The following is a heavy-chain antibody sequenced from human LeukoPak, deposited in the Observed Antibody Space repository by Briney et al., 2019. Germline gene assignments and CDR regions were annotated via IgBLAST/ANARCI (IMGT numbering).Heavy chain of an antibody. CDR3: ARGSVTYYYGSVGPDY. J-gene: IGHJ4*02. V-gene: IGHV1-3*01. CDR2: INAGNGNR. Sequence: ASVKASCKASGYTLTSYAVHWGRQAPGHRLEWMGWINAGNGNRKYSQKFQGRVTITRDTSASTAYMELSSLRSEDTAVYYCARGSVTYYYGSVGPDYWGQGALVTVSS. CDR1: GYTLTSYA. D-gene: IGHD3-10*01.